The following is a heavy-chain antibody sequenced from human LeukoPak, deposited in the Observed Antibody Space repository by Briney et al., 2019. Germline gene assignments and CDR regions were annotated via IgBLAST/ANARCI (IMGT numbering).Heavy chain of an antibody. Sequence: SETLSLTCTVSGGSISSNTYYWGWIRQPPGKGLEWIGSIYYSGSTYYNPSLKSRITISVDTSKNQFSLKLSSVTAADTAVYYCASYRGEWFWSTLNDYWGQGTLVTVSS. V-gene: IGHV4-39*01. CDR1: GGSISSNTYY. J-gene: IGHJ4*02. CDR3: ASYRGEWFWSTLNDY. CDR2: IYYSGST. D-gene: IGHD3-3*01.